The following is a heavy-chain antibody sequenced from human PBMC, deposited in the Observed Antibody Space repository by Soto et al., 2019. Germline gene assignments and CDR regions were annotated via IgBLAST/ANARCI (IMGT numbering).Heavy chain of an antibody. V-gene: IGHV1-8*01. CDR2: MNPNSGNT. Sequence: QVQLVQSGAEVKKPGASVKVSCKASGYTFTSYDINWVRQATGQGREWMGWMNPNSGNTGYAQKFQGRVTITRNTSRRTSYMELSSPRSEDPAVYYCASGLGAGLAKKNIVVGPAAFYWGQGNLVTLSS. J-gene: IGHJ4*02. CDR1: GYTFTSYD. CDR3: ASGLGAGLAKKNIVVGPAAFY. D-gene: IGHD2-2*01.